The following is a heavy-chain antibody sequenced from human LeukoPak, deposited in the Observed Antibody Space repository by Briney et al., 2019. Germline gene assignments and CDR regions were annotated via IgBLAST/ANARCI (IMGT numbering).Heavy chain of an antibody. CDR3: ARGANSPDY. V-gene: IGHV1-46*01. J-gene: IGHJ4*02. D-gene: IGHD6-13*01. CDR2: INPSGADT. CDR1: GYTFTNYL. Sequence: GAAVKVSCKASGYTFTNYLIHWVRQAPGQGLEWMGVINPSGADTIYVQTFQGRVTMTRDTSTSTVYVDPISLTFEGTAVYNCARGANSPDYWGQGTLVTVSS.